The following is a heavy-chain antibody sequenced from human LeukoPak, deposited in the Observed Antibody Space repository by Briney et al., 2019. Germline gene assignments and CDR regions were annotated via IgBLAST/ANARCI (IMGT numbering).Heavy chain of an antibody. CDR3: AQIQFGESDFDY. J-gene: IGHJ4*02. V-gene: IGHV3-30*03. CDR1: GFTFSSYG. D-gene: IGHD3-10*01. CDR2: ISYDGSNK. Sequence: PGRSLRLSCAASGFTFSSYGMHWVRQAPGKGLEWVAVISYDGSNKYYADSVKGRFTISRDNSKNTLYLQMNSLRAEDTAVYYCAQIQFGESDFDYWGQGTLVTVSS.